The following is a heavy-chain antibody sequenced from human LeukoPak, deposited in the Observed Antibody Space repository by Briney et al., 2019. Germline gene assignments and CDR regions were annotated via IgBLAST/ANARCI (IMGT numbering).Heavy chain of an antibody. CDR2: ISGSGGST. CDR1: GFTFSSYA. CDR3: AKSPRGDFWSGCHFDY. D-gene: IGHD3-3*01. J-gene: IGHJ4*02. Sequence: GGSLRLSCAASGFTFSSYAMSWVRQAPGKGLEWVSAISGSGGSTYYADSVKGRFTISRDNSKNTLYLQMNSLRAEDTAVYYCAKSPRGDFWSGCHFDYWGQGTLVTVSS. V-gene: IGHV3-23*01.